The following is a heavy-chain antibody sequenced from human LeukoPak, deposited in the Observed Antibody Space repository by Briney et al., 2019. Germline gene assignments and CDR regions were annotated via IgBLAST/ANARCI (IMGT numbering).Heavy chain of an antibody. Sequence: GGSLRLSCAASGFTFSSYSMNWVRQAPGKGLEWVSSISTTSKYIYYADSVKGRFTISRDNAKNSLYLQMNSLRAEDTAVYFCARDTSGYTFDDWGQGTLVTVSS. J-gene: IGHJ4*02. CDR3: ARDTSGYTFDD. D-gene: IGHD5-18*01. V-gene: IGHV3-21*01. CDR1: GFTFSSYS. CDR2: ISTTSKYI.